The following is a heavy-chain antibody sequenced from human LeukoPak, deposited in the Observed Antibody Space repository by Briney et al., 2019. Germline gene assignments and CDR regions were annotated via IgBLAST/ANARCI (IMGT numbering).Heavy chain of an antibody. Sequence: PGGSLRLSCAASGFTFSNAWMSWLRQAPGKGLEWVGRIKSKTDGGTTDYAAPVTGRFTISRDDSKNTLYLQMNSLKTEDTAVYYCTTVRAAAGTDYYYGMDVWGQGTTVTVSS. CDR2: IKSKTDGGTT. V-gene: IGHV3-15*01. D-gene: IGHD6-13*01. CDR1: GFTFSNAW. CDR3: TTVRAAAGTDYYYGMDV. J-gene: IGHJ6*02.